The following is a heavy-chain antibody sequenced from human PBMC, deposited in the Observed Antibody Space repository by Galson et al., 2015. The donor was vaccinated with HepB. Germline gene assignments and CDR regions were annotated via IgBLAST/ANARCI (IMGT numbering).Heavy chain of an antibody. V-gene: IGHV3-21*01. CDR1: GFTFSSYS. CDR2: ISSSSYI. CDR3: ARDNSGYSGYDQ. D-gene: IGHD5-12*01. J-gene: IGHJ5*02. Sequence: SLRLSCAASGFTFSSYSMNWVRQAPGKGLEWVSSISSSSYIYYADSVKGRFTISRDNAKNSLYLQMNSLRAEDTAVYYCARDNSGYSGYDQWGQGTLVTVSS.